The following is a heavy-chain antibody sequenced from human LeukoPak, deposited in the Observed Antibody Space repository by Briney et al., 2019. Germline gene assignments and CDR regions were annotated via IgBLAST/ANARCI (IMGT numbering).Heavy chain of an antibody. Sequence: SGESLKISCKPSGYSFTTYWIGWVRQMPGKGLEWMGIIYPGDSDTRYSPSFQDHVTISVDKSITTAYLQWRSLKASDTAIYYCARARTRSMVTATDLWGQGTLVTVSS. CDR1: GYSFTTYW. D-gene: IGHD2-21*02. CDR3: ARARTRSMVTATDL. CDR2: IYPGDSDT. J-gene: IGHJ4*02. V-gene: IGHV5-51*01.